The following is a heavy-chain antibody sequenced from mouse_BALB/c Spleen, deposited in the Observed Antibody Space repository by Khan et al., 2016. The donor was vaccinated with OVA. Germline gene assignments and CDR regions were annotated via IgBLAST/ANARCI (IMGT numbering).Heavy chain of an antibody. CDR1: GFNIKDTY. CDR3: ARPSYDPRDFEV. J-gene: IGHJ1*01. D-gene: IGHD2-3*01. V-gene: IGHV14-3*02. CDR2: IAPANGNT. Sequence: VQLKQSGAELVKPGASVKLSGTASGFNIKDTYLHWVKQRPEQGLEWIGRIAPANGNTQYDPKFQGKATITSDTSSNTSYLQLNSLTSEDTAVYYCARPSYDPRDFEVWGAGTTVTVSS.